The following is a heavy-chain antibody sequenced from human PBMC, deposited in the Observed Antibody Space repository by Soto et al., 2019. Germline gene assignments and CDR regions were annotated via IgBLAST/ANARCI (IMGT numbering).Heavy chain of an antibody. J-gene: IGHJ4*02. CDR2: MNPNSGNT. D-gene: IGHD2-2*01. CDR1: GYTFTSYD. CDR3: ARPRSRVGGFCDY. V-gene: IGHV1-8*01. Sequence: ASVKVSCKASGYTFTSYDINWVRQATGQGLEWMGWMNPNSGNTGYAQKFQGRVTMTRNTSISTAYMELSSLRSEDTAVYYCARPRSRVGGFCDYWGQGTLVTVSS.